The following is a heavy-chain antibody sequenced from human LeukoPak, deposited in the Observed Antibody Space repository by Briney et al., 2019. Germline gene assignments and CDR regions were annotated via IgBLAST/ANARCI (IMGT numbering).Heavy chain of an antibody. Sequence: GGSLRLSCAASGFTVSGNYMSWVRQAPGKGLEWVSVIYSGGSTYYADSVKGRFTISRDNSKNTLYLQLNSLRAEDTAVYYCASPSSTYYYYGMDVWGQGTTVTVSS. CDR2: IYSGGST. CDR3: ASPSSTYYYYGMDV. D-gene: IGHD2-2*01. CDR1: GFTVSGNY. V-gene: IGHV3-66*01. J-gene: IGHJ6*02.